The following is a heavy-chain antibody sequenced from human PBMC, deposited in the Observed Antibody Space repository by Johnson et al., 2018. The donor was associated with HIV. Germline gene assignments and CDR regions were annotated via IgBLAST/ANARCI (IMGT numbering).Heavy chain of an antibody. D-gene: IGHD3-3*01. V-gene: IGHV3-20*04. J-gene: IGHJ3*02. Sequence: VQLVESGGGVVRPGGSLRLSCAASGFTFDDYGMSWVRQAPGKGLEWVSGISWNSGSIGYADSVKGRFTISRDNSKNTLYLQMNSLRSEDTAVYYCARVATFGVVISDAFDIWGQGTMVTVSS. CDR2: ISWNSGSI. CDR1: GFTFDDYG. CDR3: ARVATFGVVISDAFDI.